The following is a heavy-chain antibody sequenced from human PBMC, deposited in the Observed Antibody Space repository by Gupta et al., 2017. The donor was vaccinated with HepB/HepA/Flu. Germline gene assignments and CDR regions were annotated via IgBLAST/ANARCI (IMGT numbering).Heavy chain of an antibody. V-gene: IGHV3-23*01. CDR3: TKGESGGGYYSPFDC. Sequence: EVQLLESGGGLVQPGGSLRLSCAGSGFTFSSYGMSWVRQAPGKGLEWVSIISTDSGDKYYADSVKGRFTISRDNPKNTLYLQMNSLRAEDTAVYYCTKGESGGGYYSPFDCWGQGTLVTVSS. CDR2: ISTDSGDK. J-gene: IGHJ4*02. D-gene: IGHD3-22*01. CDR1: GFTFSSYG.